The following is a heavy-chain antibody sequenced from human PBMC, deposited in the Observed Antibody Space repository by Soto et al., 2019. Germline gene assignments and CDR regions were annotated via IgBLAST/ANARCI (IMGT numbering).Heavy chain of an antibody. J-gene: IGHJ4*02. CDR3: VFSYCGGGRCYPDGL. V-gene: IGHV1-46*01. Sequence: GASVKVSCKASGYTFTSYYMQCVRQAPGQGLEWMGTISPSGGTTSHAQRFQGRLTMTRDTATSTVYMELSSLRSDDTAVYYCVFSYCGGGRCYPDGLWGQGTLVTVSS. D-gene: IGHD2-15*01. CDR2: ISPSGGTT. CDR1: GYTFTSYY.